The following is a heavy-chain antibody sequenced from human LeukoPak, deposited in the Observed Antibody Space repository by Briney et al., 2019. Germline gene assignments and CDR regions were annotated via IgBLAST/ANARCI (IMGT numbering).Heavy chain of an antibody. CDR3: ARGPYSSRYDY. Sequence: SETLSFTCTVSGGSISSSYWSWIRQPPGKGLEWIGYIYYSGSTNYNPSLTSRVTMSVATSKNQFSLNLSSVTAADTAVYYCARGPYSSRYDYWGQGTVVTVSS. V-gene: IGHV4-59*01. CDR1: GGSISSSY. J-gene: IGHJ4*02. CDR2: IYYSGST. D-gene: IGHD6-13*01.